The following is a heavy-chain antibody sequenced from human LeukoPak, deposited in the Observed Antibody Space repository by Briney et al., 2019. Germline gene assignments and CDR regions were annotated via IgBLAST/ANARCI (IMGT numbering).Heavy chain of an antibody. J-gene: IGHJ4*02. D-gene: IGHD6-19*01. CDR3: AKSASGWFGYYFAY. CDR2: ISGSGGNT. Sequence: GGSLRLSCAASGFTFSSYAMSWVRQAPGKGLEWVSGISGSGGNTHYADSVKGRFTISRDNSKNTLHLQMNSLRAEDTAVYYCAKSASGWFGYYFAYWGQGTLVTVSS. CDR1: GFTFSSYA. V-gene: IGHV3-23*01.